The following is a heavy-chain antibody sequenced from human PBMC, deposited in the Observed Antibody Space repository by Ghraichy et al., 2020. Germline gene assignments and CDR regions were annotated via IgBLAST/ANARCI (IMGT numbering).Heavy chain of an antibody. Sequence: GESLNISCAASGFTFSSYAMSWVRQAPGKGLEWVSAISGSGGSTYYADSVKGRFTISRDNSKNTLYLQMNSLRAEDTAVYYCAKEGPGSSGWEREGYFDYWGQGTLVTVSS. V-gene: IGHV3-23*01. CDR2: ISGSGGST. CDR1: GFTFSSYA. CDR3: AKEGPGSSGWEREGYFDY. D-gene: IGHD6-19*01. J-gene: IGHJ4*02.